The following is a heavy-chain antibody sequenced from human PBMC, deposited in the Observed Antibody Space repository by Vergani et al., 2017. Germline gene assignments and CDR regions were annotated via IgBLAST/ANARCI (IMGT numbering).Heavy chain of an antibody. CDR3: ARDRFSGVVVAAIDWYFDL. D-gene: IGHD2-15*01. J-gene: IGHJ2*01. V-gene: IGHV3-33*01. Sequence: QVQLVESGGGVVQPGRSLRLSCAASGFTFSSYGMHWVRQAPGKGLEWVAVIWYDGSNKYYADSVKGRFTISRDNSKNTLYLRMNSLIAEDTAVYYCARDRFSGVVVAAIDWYFDLGGRGTLVTVSS. CDR1: GFTFSSYG. CDR2: IWYDGSNK.